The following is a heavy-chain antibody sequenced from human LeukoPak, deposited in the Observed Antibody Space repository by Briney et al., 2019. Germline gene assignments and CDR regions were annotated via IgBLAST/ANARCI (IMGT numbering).Heavy chain of an antibody. V-gene: IGHV7-4-1*02. D-gene: IGHD6-13*01. CDR2: INTNIGNP. CDR3: ARALAAAGTYYFDY. Sequence: GASVTVSCKASGYTFISYAINWVRQAPGQGLEWMGWINTNIGNPTYAQGFTGRFVFSLDTSVNTAYLQISSLKAEDTAVYYCARALAAAGTYYFDYWGQGTLVTVSS. CDR1: GYTFISYA. J-gene: IGHJ4*02.